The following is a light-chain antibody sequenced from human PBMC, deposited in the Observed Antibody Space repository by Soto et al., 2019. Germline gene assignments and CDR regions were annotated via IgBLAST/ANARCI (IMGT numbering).Light chain of an antibody. CDR2: DVI. CDR1: SSDVGVYNY. CDR3: CSYAGSSLWV. Sequence: QSALTQPRSESWSPGQSVTISCTGTSSDVGVYNYVSWYQQHPGKAPQLVIYDVIKRPSGVPYRFSGSKSGYTASLTISGLQAEDETDYYCCSYAGSSLWVFGGGTKLTLL. V-gene: IGLV2-11*01. J-gene: IGLJ3*02.